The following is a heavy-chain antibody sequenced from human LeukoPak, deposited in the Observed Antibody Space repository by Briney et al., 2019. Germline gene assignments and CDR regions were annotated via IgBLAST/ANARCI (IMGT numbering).Heavy chain of an antibody. CDR1: GFTFSSYA. CDR2: ISGSGGST. Sequence: GGSLRLSCAASGFTFSSYAMSWVRQAPGEGLEWVSAISGSGGSTYYADSVKGRFTISRDNSKNTLYLQMNSLRAEDTAVYYCAKDKKRFYYDSSGYYSAGPPDYWGQGTLVTVSS. D-gene: IGHD3-22*01. CDR3: AKDKKRFYYDSSGYYSAGPPDY. V-gene: IGHV3-23*01. J-gene: IGHJ4*02.